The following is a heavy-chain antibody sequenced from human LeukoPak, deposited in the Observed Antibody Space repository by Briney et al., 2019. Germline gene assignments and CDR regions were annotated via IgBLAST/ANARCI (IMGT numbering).Heavy chain of an antibody. CDR1: GGSISSSNW. CDR2: IYYSGST. J-gene: IGHJ5*02. CDR3: ARTAVPGTNLYNWFDP. D-gene: IGHD2-2*01. V-gene: IGHV4-4*02. Sequence: SETLSLTCAVSGGSISSSNWWSWVRQPPGKGLEWIGEIYYSGSTYYNPSLKSRVTISLDTSKNQFSLKLSSVTAADTAVYYCARTAVPGTNLYNWFDPWGQGTLVTVSS.